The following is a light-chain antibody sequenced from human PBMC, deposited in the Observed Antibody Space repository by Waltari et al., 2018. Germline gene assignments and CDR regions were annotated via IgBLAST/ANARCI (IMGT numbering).Light chain of an antibody. CDR3: QQSYITPLT. CDR1: QSISRY. Sequence: DIQMTQSPSSLSASLGDRVTITCRASQSISRYLNWFQQKPGKAPNLLIYTASSLETGVPSRFSGRGSGTNFTLTITSLQPEEFATYYCQQSYITPLTFGGGTKVEI. CDR2: TAS. V-gene: IGKV1-39*01. J-gene: IGKJ4*01.